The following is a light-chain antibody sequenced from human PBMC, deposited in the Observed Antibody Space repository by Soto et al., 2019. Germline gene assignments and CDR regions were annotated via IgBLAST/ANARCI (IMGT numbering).Light chain of an antibody. Sequence: DIVMTQSPHSLAVSLGERAAFNCKSSQSVLFDSNNKNYLAWYQQKPGQSPKLLIYWASTRESGVPDRFSGSGSETDFTLTISSLQAEDVAVYYCQQYFSTPHTFGQGTKVEIK. CDR2: WAS. CDR3: QQYFSTPHT. CDR1: QSVLFDSNNKNY. V-gene: IGKV4-1*01. J-gene: IGKJ2*01.